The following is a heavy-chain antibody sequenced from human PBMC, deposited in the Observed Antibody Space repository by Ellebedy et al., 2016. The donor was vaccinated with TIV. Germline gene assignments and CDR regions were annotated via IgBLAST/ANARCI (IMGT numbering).Heavy chain of an antibody. Sequence: PGGSLRLSCEASGYIFTGSWIGWVRQVPGKGLEWMGMIFPSDSETIYSPSFQGQVTMSADKSITPAYLQWGSLKASDSGIYFCARQASGFDFDYWGQGTLVTVSS. V-gene: IGHV5-51*01. CDR2: IFPSDSET. J-gene: IGHJ4*02. CDR3: ARQASGFDFDY. D-gene: IGHD5-12*01. CDR1: GYIFTGSW.